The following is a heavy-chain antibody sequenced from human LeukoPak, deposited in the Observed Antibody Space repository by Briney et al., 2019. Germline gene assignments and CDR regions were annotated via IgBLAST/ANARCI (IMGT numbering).Heavy chain of an antibody. CDR3: AKDVLLWFGELDYYGMDV. V-gene: IGHV7-4-1*02. CDR2: INTNTGNP. J-gene: IGHJ6*02. Sequence: ASVKVSCKASGYTFTSYAMNWVRQAPGQGLEWMGWINTNTGNPTYAQGFTGRFVFSLDTSVSTAYLQISSLKAEDTAVYYCAKDVLLWFGELDYYGMDVWGQGTTVTVSS. D-gene: IGHD3-10*01. CDR1: GYTFTSYA.